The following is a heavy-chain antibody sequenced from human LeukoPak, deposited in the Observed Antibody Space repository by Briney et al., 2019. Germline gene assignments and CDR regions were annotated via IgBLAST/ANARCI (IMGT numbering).Heavy chain of an antibody. CDR1: GGSISSSSYY. J-gene: IGHJ4*02. CDR2: IYYSGST. Sequence: SSETLSLTYTVSGGSISSSSYYWGWIRQPPGKGLEWIGSIYYSGSTYYNPSLKSRVTISVDTSKNQFSLKLSSVTAADTAVYYCARVPTTVTSTYFDYWGQGTLVTVSS. D-gene: IGHD4-17*01. V-gene: IGHV4-39*07. CDR3: ARVPTTVTSTYFDY.